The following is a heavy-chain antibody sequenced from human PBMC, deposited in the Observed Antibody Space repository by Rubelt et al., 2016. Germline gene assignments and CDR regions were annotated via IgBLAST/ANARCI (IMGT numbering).Heavy chain of an antibody. CDR2: ISGSGGAT. CDR3: GRDYRYSMDV. Sequence: EVQLLESGGGLVQPGGSPRLSCAASGFTFSIYAMNWVRQAPGKGLEWVSYISGSGGATYYADSVKGRLTTSRDNAKNTLYLQMNSLRAEDTAVYYCGRDYRYSMDVWGQGTTVTVSS. CDR1: GFTFSIYA. J-gene: IGHJ6*02. V-gene: IGHV3-23*01. D-gene: IGHD1-14*01.